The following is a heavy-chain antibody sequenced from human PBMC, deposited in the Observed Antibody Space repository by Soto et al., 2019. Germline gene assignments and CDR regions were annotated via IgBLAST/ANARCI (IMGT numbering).Heavy chain of an antibody. V-gene: IGHV3-21*01. Sequence: EVQLVESGGGLVKPGGSLRLSCAASGFTFSSYSMNWVRQAPGKGLEWVSSISSSSSYIYYADSVKGRFTISKDNAKNSLYLQMNSLRAEDTAVYYCASFLGVPGDYYYYYVDVWGKGTTVTVSS. CDR3: ASFLGVPGDYYYYYVDV. D-gene: IGHD3-10*01. J-gene: IGHJ6*03. CDR2: ISSSSSYI. CDR1: GFTFSSYS.